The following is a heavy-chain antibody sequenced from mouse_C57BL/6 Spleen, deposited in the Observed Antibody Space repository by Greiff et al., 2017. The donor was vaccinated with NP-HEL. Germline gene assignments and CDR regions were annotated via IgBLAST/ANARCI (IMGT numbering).Heavy chain of an antibody. Sequence: QVQLQQPGAELVKPGASVKLSCKASGYTFTSYWMHWVKQRPGRGLEWMGKIDPNSGGTKYNEKFKSKAKLTVDKPSSTAYMQLSSLTSEDSAVSYCARAEITTVVAPLCNWGQGTSVTVSS. J-gene: IGHJ4*01. CDR2: IDPNSGGT. CDR3: ARAEITTVVAPLCN. D-gene: IGHD1-1*01. V-gene: IGHV1-72*01. CDR1: GYTFTSYW.